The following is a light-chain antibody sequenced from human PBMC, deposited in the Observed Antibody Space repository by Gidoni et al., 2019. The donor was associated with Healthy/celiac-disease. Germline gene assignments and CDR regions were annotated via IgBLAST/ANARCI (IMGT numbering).Light chain of an antibody. CDR1: QSISSY. CDR2: AAS. V-gene: IGKV1-9*01. J-gene: IGKJ1*01. CDR3: QQRNSNPWT. Sequence: DIHFTQSPSFLSASVGVRVTITCRASQSISSYLDWYQHKPGKAPKRLIYAASTLQSGVPSRFSGSGSGTEFTLTISSLQPEDFATYYCQQRNSNPWTCGQXTKVEIK.